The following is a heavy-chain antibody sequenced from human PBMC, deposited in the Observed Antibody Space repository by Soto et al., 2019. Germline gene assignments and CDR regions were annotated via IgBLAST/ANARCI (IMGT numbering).Heavy chain of an antibody. CDR3: ARKSNSDMSGYDYFDF. Sequence: LRLSCATSGFIFSTSDMTWVRQAPGKGLEYVSSINYNGIYKFYAEPAKGRFTISRDNAKNSLYLQMNSLTAEDTAVYYCARKSNSDMSGYDYFDFWGRGTLVTVSS. CDR2: INYNGIYK. CDR1: GFIFSTSD. J-gene: IGHJ4*02. D-gene: IGHD3-22*01. V-gene: IGHV3-21*06.